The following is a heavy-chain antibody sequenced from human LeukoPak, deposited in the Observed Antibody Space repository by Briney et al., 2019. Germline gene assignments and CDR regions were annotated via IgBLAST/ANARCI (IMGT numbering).Heavy chain of an antibody. V-gene: IGHV1-2*02. CDR1: GYTFTGYY. J-gene: IGHJ4*02. Sequence: GASVKVSCKASGYTFTGYYMHWVRQAPGQGLEWMGWINPNRGGTNYAQKFQGRVTMTRDTSISTAYMELSRLGSDDTAVYYCASPDDYGDYGWVPFDYWGQGTLVTVSS. D-gene: IGHD4-17*01. CDR2: INPNRGGT. CDR3: ASPDDYGDYGWVPFDY.